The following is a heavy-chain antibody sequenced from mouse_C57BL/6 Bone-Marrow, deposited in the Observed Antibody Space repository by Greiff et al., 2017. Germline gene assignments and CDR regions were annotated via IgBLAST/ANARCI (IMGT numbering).Heavy chain of an antibody. CDR3: ARGEYYGSSYEFAD. CDR1: GYTFTSYW. Sequence: VQLQQPGAELVKPGASVKLSCTASGYTFTSYWMHWVKQRPGRGLAWIGRIDPNCGGTKYNEKFKSQATLSVDKPSSTPYLQLSSLTSEDAAVDYWARGEYYGSSYEFADWGKGTLVTVSA. CDR2: IDPNCGGT. D-gene: IGHD1-1*01. V-gene: IGHV1-72*01. J-gene: IGHJ3*01.